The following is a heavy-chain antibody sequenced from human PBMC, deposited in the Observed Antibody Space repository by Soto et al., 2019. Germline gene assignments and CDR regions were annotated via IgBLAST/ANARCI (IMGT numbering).Heavy chain of an antibody. V-gene: IGHV3-23*01. J-gene: IGHJ4*02. D-gene: IGHD3-10*01. CDR3: AKGWSDVRGSGSYYN. Sequence: GGSLRLSCAASGFTFSSYAMSWVRQAPGKGLEWVSAISGSGGSTYYADSVKGRFTISRDNSKNTLYLQMNSLRAEDTAVYYCAKGWSDVRGSGSYYNWGQGTLVTVSS. CDR1: GFTFSSYA. CDR2: ISGSGGST.